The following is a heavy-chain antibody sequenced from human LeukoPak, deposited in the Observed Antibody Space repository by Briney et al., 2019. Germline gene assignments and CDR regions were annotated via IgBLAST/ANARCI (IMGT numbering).Heavy chain of an antibody. CDR2: IYHSGST. J-gene: IGHJ4*02. CDR3: ASRPRGYYDSSGYRRPFDY. Sequence: KPSETLSLTCTVSGYSISSGYYWGWIRQPPGKGLEWIGSIYHSGSTYYNPSLKSRVTISVDTSKNQFSLKLSSVTAADTAVYYCASRPRGYYDSSGYRRPFDYWGQGTLVTVSS. V-gene: IGHV4-38-2*02. CDR1: GYSISSGYY. D-gene: IGHD3-22*01.